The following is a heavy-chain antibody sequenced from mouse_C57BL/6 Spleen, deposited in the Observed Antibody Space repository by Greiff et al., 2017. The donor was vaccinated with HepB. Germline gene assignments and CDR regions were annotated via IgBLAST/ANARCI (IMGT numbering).Heavy chain of an antibody. CDR2: INPSSGYT. J-gene: IGHJ2*01. CDR3: ARKDYGSRYFDY. CDR1: DYTFTSYT. Sequence: QVQLQQSGAELARPGASVKMSCKASDYTFTSYTMHWVKQRPGQGLEWIGYINPSSGYTKYNQKFKDKATLTADKSSSTAYMQLSSLTSEDSAVYYCARKDYGSRYFDYWGQGTTLTVSS. V-gene: IGHV1-4*01. D-gene: IGHD1-1*01.